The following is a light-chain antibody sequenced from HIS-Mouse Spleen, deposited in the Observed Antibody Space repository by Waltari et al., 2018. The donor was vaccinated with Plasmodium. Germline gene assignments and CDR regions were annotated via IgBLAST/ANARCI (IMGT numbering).Light chain of an antibody. CDR3: YSTDSSGNHRV. V-gene: IGLV3-10*01. CDR2: EDS. Sequence: SYELTQPPSVSVSPGQTARITCWGNAWPKKYASWYQQKSGQAPVLVIYEDSKRPSGIPERFSGSSSGTMATLTISGAQVEDEADYYCYSTDSSGNHRVFGGGTKLTFL. CDR1: AWPKKY. J-gene: IGLJ3*02.